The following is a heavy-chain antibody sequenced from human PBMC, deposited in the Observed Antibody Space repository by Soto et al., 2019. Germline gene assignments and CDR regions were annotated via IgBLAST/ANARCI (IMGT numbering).Heavy chain of an antibody. CDR1: GGTFSSYA. J-gene: IGHJ4*02. Sequence: GASVKVSCKASGGTFSSYAISWVRQAPGQGLEWMGGITPIFGTANYAQKFQGRVTITADESTSTAYMELSSLRSEDTAVYYCANLGYSNAFHYWGQGTLVTVSS. CDR3: ANLGYSNAFHY. V-gene: IGHV1-69*13. CDR2: ITPIFGTA. D-gene: IGHD4-4*01.